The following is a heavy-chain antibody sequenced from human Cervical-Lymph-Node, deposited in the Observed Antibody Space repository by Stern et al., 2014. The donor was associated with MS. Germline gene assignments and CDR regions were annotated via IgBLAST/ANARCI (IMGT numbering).Heavy chain of an antibody. Sequence: VQLVESAAEVKKPGASVKVSCKASGYTFTRYYIRWVRQAPGQGLEWMGVISAYNGNTNSAQKLQGRVTMTTDTSTSTAYMELRRLRSDDTAVYYCARGLLGSENAFDIWGQGTMVTVSS. J-gene: IGHJ3*02. CDR1: GYTFTRYY. CDR3: ARGLLGSENAFDI. V-gene: IGHV1-18*01. CDR2: ISAYNGNT. D-gene: IGHD2-15*01.